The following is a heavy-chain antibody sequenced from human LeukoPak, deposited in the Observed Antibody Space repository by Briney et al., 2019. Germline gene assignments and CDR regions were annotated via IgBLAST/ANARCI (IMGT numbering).Heavy chain of an antibody. CDR1: DYSISSGYGYY. CDR3: ARIEYSSSIDY. J-gene: IGHJ4*02. CDR2: IYHSGIA. Sequence: PSETLSLTCTVSDYSISSGYGYYWGWIRQPPGKGLEWIGNIYHSGIAYYNHFNSSLKSRVTISIDTSKNQFSLKLSSVTAADTAVYYCARIEYSSSIDYWGQGILVTVSS. D-gene: IGHD6-6*01. V-gene: IGHV4-38-2*02.